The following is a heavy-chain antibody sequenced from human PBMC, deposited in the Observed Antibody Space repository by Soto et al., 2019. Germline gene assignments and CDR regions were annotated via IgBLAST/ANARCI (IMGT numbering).Heavy chain of an antibody. D-gene: IGHD2-21*01. Sequence: SETLSLTCTVSGGSIISYYWSWIRQPPGKGLEWIGYIYYSGSTNYNPSLKSRVTISVDTSKNQFSLKLSSVTAADTAVYYCARESAVISAFDIWGQGTMVTVSS. J-gene: IGHJ3*02. CDR1: GGSIISYY. CDR2: IYYSGST. CDR3: ARESAVISAFDI. V-gene: IGHV4-59*01.